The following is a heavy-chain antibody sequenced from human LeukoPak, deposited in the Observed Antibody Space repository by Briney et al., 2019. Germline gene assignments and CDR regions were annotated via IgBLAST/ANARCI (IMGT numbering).Heavy chain of an antibody. Sequence: SETLSLTCTVSGGSISSGGYYWSWIRQHPGKGLEWIGYIYYSGSTYYNPSLKSRVTISVDTSKNQFSLKLSSVTAADTAVYYCARIEYSSGWYYFDYWGQGTLVTVSS. V-gene: IGHV4-31*03. CDR1: GGSISSGGYY. CDR3: ARIEYSSGWYYFDY. CDR2: IYYSGST. D-gene: IGHD6-19*01. J-gene: IGHJ4*02.